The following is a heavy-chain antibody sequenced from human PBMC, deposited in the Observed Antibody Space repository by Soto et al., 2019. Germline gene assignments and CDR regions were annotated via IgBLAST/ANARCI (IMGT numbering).Heavy chain of an antibody. CDR3: ARDRGVNDNGDYVDY. J-gene: IGHJ4*02. D-gene: IGHD4-17*01. V-gene: IGHV1-18*01. CDR2: ISGYNGNT. Sequence: QGHLVQSGAEVKKPGASVTVSCKASGYTFTNYGISWVRQAPGQGLEWMGWISGYNGNTKYAPKFKGRVTLTSDTPPSTSYKQRGSIRSADPAVYYWARDRGVNDNGDYVDYWAQGTLVTVSP. CDR1: GYTFTNYG.